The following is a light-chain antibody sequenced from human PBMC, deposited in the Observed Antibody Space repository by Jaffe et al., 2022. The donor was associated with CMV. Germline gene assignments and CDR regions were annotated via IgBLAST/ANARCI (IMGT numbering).Light chain of an antibody. Sequence: EIVLTQSPGTLSLSPGERATLSCRASQSVSAFLAWYQRKPGQAPRLLLSAASYRATGIPDRFSGSGFGTDFTLTISRLEPEDFAVYYCQQYASSLETFGQGTRVEIK. CDR1: QSVSAF. CDR3: QQYASSLET. J-gene: IGKJ1*01. V-gene: IGKV3-20*01. CDR2: AAS.